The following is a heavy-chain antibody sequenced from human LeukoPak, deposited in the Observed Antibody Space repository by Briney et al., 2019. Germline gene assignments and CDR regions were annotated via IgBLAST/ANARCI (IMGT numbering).Heavy chain of an antibody. CDR3: AKARYYYDSSGYFDY. V-gene: IGHV3-23*01. CDR1: GFTFSSYS. Sequence: PGGSLRLSCAASGFTFSSYSMNWVRQAPGKGLEWVSAISGSGGSTYYADSVKGRFTISRDNSKNTLYLQMNSLRAEDTAVYYCAKARYYYDSSGYFDYWGQGTLVTVSS. J-gene: IGHJ4*02. D-gene: IGHD3-22*01. CDR2: ISGSGGST.